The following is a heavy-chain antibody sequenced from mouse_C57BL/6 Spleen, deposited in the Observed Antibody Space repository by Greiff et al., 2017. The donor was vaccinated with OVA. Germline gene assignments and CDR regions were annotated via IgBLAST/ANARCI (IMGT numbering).Heavy chain of an antibody. V-gene: IGHV1-64*01. CDR2: IHPNSGST. Sequence: QVHVKQPGAELVKPGASVKLSCKASGYTFTSYWMHWVKQRPGQGLEWIGMIHPNSGSTNYNEKFKSKATLTVDKSSSTAYMQLSSLTSEDSAVYYCARTMGAPYYFDYWGQGTTLTVSS. CDR1: GYTFTSYW. CDR3: ARTMGAPYYFDY. J-gene: IGHJ2*01.